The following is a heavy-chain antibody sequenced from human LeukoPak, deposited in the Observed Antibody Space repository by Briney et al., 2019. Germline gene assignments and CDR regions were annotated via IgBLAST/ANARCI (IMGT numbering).Heavy chain of an antibody. CDR2: IYYSGST. CDR1: GGSISSYY. CDR3: ARGQAVAGKPDGY. D-gene: IGHD6-19*01. Sequence: PSETLSLTCTVSGGSISSYYWSWIRQPPGKGLEWIGYIYYSGSTNYNPSLKSRVTISVDTSKNQFSLKLSSVTAADTAVYYCARGQAVAGKPDGYWGQGTLVTVSS. J-gene: IGHJ4*02. V-gene: IGHV4-59*01.